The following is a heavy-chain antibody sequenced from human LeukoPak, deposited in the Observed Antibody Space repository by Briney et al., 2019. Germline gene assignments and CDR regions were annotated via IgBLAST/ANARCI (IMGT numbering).Heavy chain of an antibody. CDR3: ARDLSWSIDY. Sequence: ASVKVSCKASGYTFIDYYMHWVRQAPGQGLEWMGWINPNSGGTNYAQKFQGRVTMTRDTSISTAHMGLSRLRSDDTAVYFCARDLSWSIDYWGQGTLVTVSS. D-gene: IGHD6-13*01. CDR2: INPNSGGT. J-gene: IGHJ4*02. CDR1: GYTFIDYY. V-gene: IGHV1-2*02.